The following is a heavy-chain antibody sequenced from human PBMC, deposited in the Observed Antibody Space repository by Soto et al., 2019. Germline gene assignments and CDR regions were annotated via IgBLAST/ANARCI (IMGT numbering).Heavy chain of an antibody. V-gene: IGHV3-64D*06. D-gene: IGHD4-17*01. Sequence: GGSLRLSCSASGFTFSSSAMHWVRQAPGKGLEYVSAINSNGGTTYYADSVKGRFTISRDNSKNTLYLQMSSLRPEDTAVYYCVKLAVTRGGTFHSWGEGTPVTVSS. CDR1: GFTFSSSA. J-gene: IGHJ4*02. CDR2: INSNGGTT. CDR3: VKLAVTRGGTFHS.